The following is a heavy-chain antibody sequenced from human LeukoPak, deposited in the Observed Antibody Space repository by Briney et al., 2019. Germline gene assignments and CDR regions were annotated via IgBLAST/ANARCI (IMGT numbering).Heavy chain of an antibody. CDR2: ISGSGGST. CDR3: AKDVADQYYDILTGYYEGPYYFDY. Sequence: GGSLRLSCAASGFTFSSYGMSWVRQAPGKGLEWVSAISGSGGSTYYADSVKGRFTISRDNSKNTLYLQMNSLRAEDTAVYYCAKDVADQYYDILTGYYEGPYYFDYWGQGTLVTVSS. CDR1: GFTFSSYG. J-gene: IGHJ4*02. V-gene: IGHV3-23*01. D-gene: IGHD3-9*01.